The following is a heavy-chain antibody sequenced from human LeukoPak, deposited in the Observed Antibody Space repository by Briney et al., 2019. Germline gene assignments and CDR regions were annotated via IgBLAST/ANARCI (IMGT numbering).Heavy chain of an antibody. Sequence: GGFLRLSCAASGFTFSSYTMHWVRHAPGKGLEHVSAISSNGGSTYYANSVKGRFTISRDNSKNTLYLQMGSPRAEDMAVYYCAREVNWRFDYWGQGTLVTVSS. CDR2: ISSNGGST. D-gene: IGHD1-1*01. CDR1: GFTFSSYT. J-gene: IGHJ4*02. CDR3: AREVNWRFDY. V-gene: IGHV3-64*01.